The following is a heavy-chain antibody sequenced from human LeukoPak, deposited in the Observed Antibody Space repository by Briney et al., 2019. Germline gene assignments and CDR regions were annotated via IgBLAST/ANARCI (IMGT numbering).Heavy chain of an antibody. J-gene: IGHJ6*03. CDR3: ARVPGDIPFMDV. D-gene: IGHD2-15*01. V-gene: IGHV3-74*01. CDR1: GFTFSSYW. Sequence: GGSLRLSCAASGFTFSSYWMHWVRQAPGKGLVWVSRINTDGSSTSYADSVKGRFTISRDNAKNTLYLQMNSLRAEDTAVYYCARVPGDIPFMDVWGKGTTVTVSS. CDR2: INTDGSST.